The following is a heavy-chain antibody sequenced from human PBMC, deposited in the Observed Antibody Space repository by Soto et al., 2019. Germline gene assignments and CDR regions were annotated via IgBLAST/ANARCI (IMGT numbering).Heavy chain of an antibody. D-gene: IGHD2-2*01. Sequence: QITLKESGPTLVKPTQTLTLTCTFSGFSLSTSGVGVVWIRQPPGKALEWLALIYWDDDKRYSPSLKSRLTITKYSSKNQVVLAMTNMDHVDTAPYYCAHRGTLPAVNTGTFDSWGQGTLVTVST. CDR3: AHRGTLPAVNTGTFDS. J-gene: IGHJ4*02. CDR1: GFSLSTSGVG. CDR2: IYWDDDK. V-gene: IGHV2-5*02.